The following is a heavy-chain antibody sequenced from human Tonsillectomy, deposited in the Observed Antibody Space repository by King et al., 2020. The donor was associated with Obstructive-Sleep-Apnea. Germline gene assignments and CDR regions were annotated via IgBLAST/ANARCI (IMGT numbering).Heavy chain of an antibody. V-gene: IGHV4-39*07. CDR3: ARVGGYSYGYIDY. D-gene: IGHD5-18*01. CDR2: IYYSVWT. CDR1: GVSISSSSYY. J-gene: IGHJ4*02. Sequence: LQLQESGPGLGKPSETLSLTCTFSGVSISSSSYYWGCIRQPPGKGLEWIGSIYYSVWTVSNPSLKRRVTISVDTSKNQFSLKLTSVTAADTAVYYCARVGGYSYGYIDYWGQGTLVTVSS.